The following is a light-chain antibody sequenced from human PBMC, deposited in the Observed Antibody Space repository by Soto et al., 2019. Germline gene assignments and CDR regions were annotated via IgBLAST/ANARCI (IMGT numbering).Light chain of an antibody. V-gene: IGKV1-17*01. CDR1: QCLXND. Sequence: IQLTQCPSSLSASVGDRVTITCRASQCLXNDVGCYEQKPGKAPKSLXDLTYSLQTGCPSRLSGSGSATDFSPTISSLQPEDASTYFCLQHNSDTRTFGQGTKVDIK. CDR2: LTY. J-gene: IGKJ1*01. CDR3: LQHNSDTRT.